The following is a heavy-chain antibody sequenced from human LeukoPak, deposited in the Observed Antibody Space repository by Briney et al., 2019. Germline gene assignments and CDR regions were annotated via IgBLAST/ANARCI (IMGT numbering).Heavy chain of an antibody. Sequence: SETLSPTCTVSGGSISSYFWSWIRQPPGKGLEWIGYIYHSGTTNLNPSLKSRVTMSQDTSKNQFSLRLRSVTAADTAVYYCARESRGRFDYWGQGALVTVSS. J-gene: IGHJ4*02. V-gene: IGHV4-59*01. CDR1: GGSISSYF. CDR2: IYHSGTT. CDR3: ARESRGRFDY.